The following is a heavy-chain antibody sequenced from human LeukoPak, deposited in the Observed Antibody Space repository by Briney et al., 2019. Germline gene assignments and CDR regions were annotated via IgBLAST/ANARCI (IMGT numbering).Heavy chain of an antibody. CDR3: ARDWAWEQVWFQH. CDR1: GYTFTGSY. J-gene: IGHJ1*01. CDR2: INHNNGGT. Sequence: ASVKVSCKASGYTFTGSYMHWVRQAPGQGLEWMGWINHNNGGTNYAQKFQGRVTMTRDTSISTAYMELSRLRSDDTAVYYCARDWAWEQVWFQHWGQGTQVIVSS. D-gene: IGHD1-26*01. V-gene: IGHV1-2*02.